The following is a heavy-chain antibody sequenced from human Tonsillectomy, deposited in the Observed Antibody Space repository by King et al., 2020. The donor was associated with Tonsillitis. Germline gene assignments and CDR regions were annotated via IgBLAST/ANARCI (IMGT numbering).Heavy chain of an antibody. CDR2: VYYTGST. CDR3: ARDAYYDFWSGYSPYWYFDL. CDR1: GGSIRSYY. V-gene: IGHV4-59*01. Sequence: QLQESGPGLVKPSETLSLTCSVSGGSIRSYYWSWIRQPPGKGLEWIAYVYYTGSTHYNPSLKSRVTISVDTSKNQFSLKLSSVTAADTAVYYCARDAYYDFWSGYSPYWYFDLWGRGTLVTVSS. J-gene: IGHJ2*01. D-gene: IGHD3-3*01.